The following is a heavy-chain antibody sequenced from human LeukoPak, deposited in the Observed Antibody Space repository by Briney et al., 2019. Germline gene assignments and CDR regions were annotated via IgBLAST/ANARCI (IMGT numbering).Heavy chain of an antibody. Sequence: PGGSLRLSCAASGFTFSSYGMHWVRQAPGKGLEWVAFIRYDGSNEYYADSVKGRFTISRDNSKNTLYLQMNSLRAEDTAVYYCARHYVLLWFGDIDGLNWFDPWGQGTLVTVSP. CDR1: GFTFSSYG. CDR3: ARHYVLLWFGDIDGLNWFDP. CDR2: IRYDGSNE. V-gene: IGHV3-30*02. D-gene: IGHD3-10*01. J-gene: IGHJ5*02.